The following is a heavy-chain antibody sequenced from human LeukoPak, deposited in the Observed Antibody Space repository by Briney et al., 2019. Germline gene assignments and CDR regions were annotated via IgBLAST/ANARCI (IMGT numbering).Heavy chain of an antibody. CDR2: IYYSGST. Sequence: ETLSLSCTVSGGSISSYYWSWIRQPPGKGLEWIGYIYYSGSTNYNPSLKSRVTISVDTSKNQFSLKLSSVTAADTAVYYCARAKVRGVAYAPFDYWGQGTLVTVSS. CDR1: GGSISSYY. CDR3: ARAKVRGVAYAPFDY. V-gene: IGHV4-59*01. D-gene: IGHD3-10*01. J-gene: IGHJ4*02.